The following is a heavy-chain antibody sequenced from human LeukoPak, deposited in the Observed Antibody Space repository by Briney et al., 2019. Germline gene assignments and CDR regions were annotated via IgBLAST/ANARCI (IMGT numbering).Heavy chain of an antibody. V-gene: IGHV1-18*01. J-gene: IGHJ4*02. CDR1: GYTFTTYG. D-gene: IGHD4-11*01. Sequence: GASVKVSCKAFGYTFTTYGISWVRQAPRQGVEWMGWISPFNGNTHYTQKLQGRVTMTTDTSTNTAYMELRSTRYGGPAVHLWASDREIATVTPSHYWGQGTLVTVSS. CDR3: ASDREIATVTPSHY. CDR2: ISPFNGNT.